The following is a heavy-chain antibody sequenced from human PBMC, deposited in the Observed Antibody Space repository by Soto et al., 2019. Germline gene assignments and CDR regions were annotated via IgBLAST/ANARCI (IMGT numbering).Heavy chain of an antibody. D-gene: IGHD4-17*01. V-gene: IGHV1-69*13. CDR1: GGTFSSYA. Sequence: EASVKVSCKASGGTFSSYAISWVRQAPGQGLEWMGGIIPIFGTANYAQKFQGRVTITADESTSTAYMELSSLRSEDTAVYYCASGLNDYGDYVTYWGQGTLVTVSS. CDR2: IIPIFGTA. J-gene: IGHJ4*02. CDR3: ASGLNDYGDYVTY.